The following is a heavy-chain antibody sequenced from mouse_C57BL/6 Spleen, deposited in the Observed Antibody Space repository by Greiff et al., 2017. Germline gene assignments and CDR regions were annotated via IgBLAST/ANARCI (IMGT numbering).Heavy chain of an antibody. Sequence: VQLQQSGPGLVQPSQSLSITCTVSGFSLTSYGVHWVRQSPGKGLEWLGVIWRGGSTDYNAAFMSRLSITKDNSKSQVFFKMNSLQADDTAIYYCAQGIYYGNYEGAMDYWGQGTSVTVSS. CDR2: IWRGGST. D-gene: IGHD2-1*01. J-gene: IGHJ4*01. CDR3: AQGIYYGNYEGAMDY. V-gene: IGHV2-5*01. CDR1: GFSLTSYG.